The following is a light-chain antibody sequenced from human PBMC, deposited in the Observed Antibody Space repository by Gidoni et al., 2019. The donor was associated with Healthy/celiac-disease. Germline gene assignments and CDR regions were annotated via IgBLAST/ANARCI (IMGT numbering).Light chain of an antibody. CDR2: DAS. CDR3: QQRSNWPPEYT. V-gene: IGKV3-11*01. CDR1: QSVSSY. J-gene: IGKJ2*01. Sequence: EIVVTQSPATLSLSPGERATLSCRASQSVSSYLAWYQQKPGQAPRLLIYDASNRATGIPARFSGSGSGTDFTLTISSLEPEDFAVYYCQQRSNWPPEYTFXQXTKLEIK.